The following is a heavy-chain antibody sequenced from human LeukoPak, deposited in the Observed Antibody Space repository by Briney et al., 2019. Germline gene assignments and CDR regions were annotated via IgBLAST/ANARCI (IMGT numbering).Heavy chain of an antibody. D-gene: IGHD1-7*01. CDR1: GFTFSSYS. CDR2: ISSSSSYI. V-gene: IGHV3-21*01. Sequence: GGSLRLSCAASGFTFSSYSMNWVRQAPGKGLEWVSSISSSSSYICYADSVKGRFTISRDNAKNSLYLQMNSLRAEDTAVYYCARAGETGTTGGSLIDYWGQGTLVTVSS. J-gene: IGHJ4*02. CDR3: ARAGETGTTGGSLIDY.